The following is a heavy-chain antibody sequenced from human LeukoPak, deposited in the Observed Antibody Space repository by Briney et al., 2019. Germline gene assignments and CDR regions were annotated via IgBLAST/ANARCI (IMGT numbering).Heavy chain of an antibody. CDR3: ARRVYTTSSSGWPLYYFDH. CDR1: GDSINSSSHY. J-gene: IGHJ4*02. Sequence: KPSETLSLTCSVSGDSINSSSHYWAWIRQPPGKGLEWIGSIYYTGSTHYSPSLKSRVTISVDISKNQFSLKVNSVTAADTAVYYCARRVYTTSSSGWPLYYFDHWGQGTPITVSS. V-gene: IGHV4-39*07. D-gene: IGHD6-19*01. CDR2: IYYTGST.